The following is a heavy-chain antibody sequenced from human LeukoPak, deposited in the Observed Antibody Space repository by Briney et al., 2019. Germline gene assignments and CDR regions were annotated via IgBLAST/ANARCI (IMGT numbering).Heavy chain of an antibody. Sequence: GGSLRLSCVASGFTFSSYSMDWVRQAPGKGLEWVSSITRSSNYIYYADSVKGRFTISRDNAKNSLYLQMNSLRAEDTAVYYCASSRYDSSGYYGIIAYWGQGTLVTVSS. V-gene: IGHV3-21*01. CDR1: GFTFSSYS. CDR3: ASSRYDSSGYYGIIAY. CDR2: ITRSSNYI. J-gene: IGHJ4*02. D-gene: IGHD3-22*01.